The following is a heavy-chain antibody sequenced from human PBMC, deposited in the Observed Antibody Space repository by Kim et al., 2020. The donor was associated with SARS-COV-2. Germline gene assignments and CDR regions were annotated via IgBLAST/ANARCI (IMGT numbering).Heavy chain of an antibody. CDR2: IYYSGST. Sequence: SETLSLTCTVSGGSISSYYWSRIRQPPGKGLEWIGYIYYSGSTNYNPSLKSRVTISVDTSKNQFSLKLSSVTAADTAVYYCARGMEQQLRNWGQGTLVTVSS. J-gene: IGHJ4*02. V-gene: IGHV4-59*01. CDR1: GGSISSYY. D-gene: IGHD6-13*01. CDR3: ARGMEQQLRN.